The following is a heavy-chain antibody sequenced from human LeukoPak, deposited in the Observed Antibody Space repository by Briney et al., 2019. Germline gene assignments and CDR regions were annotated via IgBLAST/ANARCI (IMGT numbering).Heavy chain of an antibody. CDR1: GFHFSAHG. CDR2: ISPSGDIT. Sequence: GGSLRLSCAASGFHFSAHGMNCIRQAPGKGLEWVSGISPSGDITYYADSVMGRFTISRDNRKSTVSLQMNSLRAEDTALYYCVRDLDWGAFDVWGQGRMVTVSS. J-gene: IGHJ3*01. V-gene: IGHV3-23*01. D-gene: IGHD3/OR15-3a*01. CDR3: VRDLDWGAFDV.